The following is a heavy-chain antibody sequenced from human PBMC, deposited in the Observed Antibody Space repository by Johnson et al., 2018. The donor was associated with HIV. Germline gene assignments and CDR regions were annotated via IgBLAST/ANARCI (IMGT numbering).Heavy chain of an antibody. Sequence: QVQLVESGGGVVQPGRSLRLSCAASGFTFSSYAMHWVRQAPGKGLEWVAVISYDGSNKYYADSVKGRFTISRDNSKNTLYLQMNSLRAEDTAVYYCAREGGDGYSPSAVDIWGKGTMVTVSS. V-gene: IGHV3-30-3*01. CDR3: AREGGDGYSPSAVDI. CDR1: GFTFSSYA. D-gene: IGHD5-24*01. J-gene: IGHJ3*02. CDR2: ISYDGSNK.